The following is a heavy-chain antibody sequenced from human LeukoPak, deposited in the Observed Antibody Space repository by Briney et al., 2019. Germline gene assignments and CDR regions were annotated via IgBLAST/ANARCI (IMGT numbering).Heavy chain of an antibody. CDR1: GFTFSSYG. D-gene: IGHD6-13*01. CDR2: IWYDGSNK. V-gene: IGHV3-33*06. CDR3: AKDQAAAGIFFDY. J-gene: IGHJ4*02. Sequence: PGRSLRLSCAASGFTFSSYGMHWVRQAPGKGLEWVAVIWYDGSNKYYADSVKGRFTISRDNSKNTLYLQMNSLRAEDTAVYYCAKDQAAAGIFFDYWGQGTLVTVSS.